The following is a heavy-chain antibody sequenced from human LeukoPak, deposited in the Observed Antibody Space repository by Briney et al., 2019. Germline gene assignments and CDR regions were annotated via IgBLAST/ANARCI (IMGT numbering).Heavy chain of an antibody. CDR2: ISSSSSYT. V-gene: IGHV3-11*06. J-gene: IGHJ4*02. CDR1: GFTFSDYY. CDR3: ARRVRGYADY. D-gene: IGHD1-1*01. Sequence: GGSLRLTCAASGFTFSDYYMSWIRQAPGKGLEWVSYISSSSSYTNYADSVKGRFTISRDNAKNSLYLQMNSLRAEDTAVYYCARRVRGYADYWGQGTLVTVSS.